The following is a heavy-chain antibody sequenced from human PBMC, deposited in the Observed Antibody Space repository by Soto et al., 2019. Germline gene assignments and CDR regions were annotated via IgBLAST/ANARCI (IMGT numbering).Heavy chain of an antibody. D-gene: IGHD5-12*01. Sequence: PSETLSLTCTVSGGSVSSGSYYWSWIRQPPGKGLEWIGYIYYSGSTNYNPSLKSRVTISVDTSKNQFSLKLSSVTAADTAVYYCARISGYDQTPNFDYWGQGTLVTVSS. CDR1: GGSVSSGSYY. J-gene: IGHJ4*02. CDR3: ARISGYDQTPNFDY. CDR2: IYYSGST. V-gene: IGHV4-61*01.